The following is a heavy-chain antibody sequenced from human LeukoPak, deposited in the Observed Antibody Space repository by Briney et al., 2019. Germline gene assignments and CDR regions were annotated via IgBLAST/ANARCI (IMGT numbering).Heavy chain of an antibody. D-gene: IGHD6-19*01. CDR1: GYTFTSYA. V-gene: IGHV1-3*01. Sequence: GASVKVSCKASGYTFTSYAMHWVRQAAGQRLEGMGWINAGNGNTKYSQKFQGRVTITRDTSASTAYMELSSLRSEDTAVYYCAASPSESSCWYNWFDPWGQGTLVTVSS. J-gene: IGHJ5*02. CDR3: AASPSESSCWYNWFDP. CDR2: INAGNGNT.